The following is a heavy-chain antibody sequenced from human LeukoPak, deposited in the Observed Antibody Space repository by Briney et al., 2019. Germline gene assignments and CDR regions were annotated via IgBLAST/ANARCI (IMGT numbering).Heavy chain of an antibody. CDR3: ASDAMVRGVIMTT. CDR1: GGPISSYY. Sequence: SETLSLTCTVSGGPISSYYWSWIRQPPGKGLEWIGEINHSGSTNYNPSLKSRVTISVDTSKNQFSLKLSSVTAADTAVYYCASDAMVRGVIMTTWGQGTLVTVSS. D-gene: IGHD3-10*01. J-gene: IGHJ5*02. CDR2: INHSGST. V-gene: IGHV4-34*01.